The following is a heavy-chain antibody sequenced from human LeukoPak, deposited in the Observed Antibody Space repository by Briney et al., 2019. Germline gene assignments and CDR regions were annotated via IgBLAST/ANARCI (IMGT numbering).Heavy chain of an antibody. CDR1: GSTFSSHT. J-gene: IGHJ4*02. CDR3: AKDRVALAGTSLDS. D-gene: IGHD6-19*01. Sequence: GGSLRLSCAASGSTFSSHTMNWVRQAPGKGLEWVSYISSSSSIIYYADSVKGRFTISRDNSKNTLYLQMSSLRAEDTAVYYCAKDRVALAGTSLDSWGQGTLVTVSS. V-gene: IGHV3-48*01. CDR2: ISSSSSII.